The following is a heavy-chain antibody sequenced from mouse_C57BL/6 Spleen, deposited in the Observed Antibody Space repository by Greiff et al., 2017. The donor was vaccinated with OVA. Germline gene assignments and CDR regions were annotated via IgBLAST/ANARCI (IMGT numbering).Heavy chain of an antibody. J-gene: IGHJ4*01. D-gene: IGHD1-1*01. CDR1: GFTFSSYA. CDR3: ARDRYGSSLYYAMDY. Sequence: EVHLVESGGGLVKPGGSLKLSCAASGFTFSSYAMSWVRQTPEKRLEWVATISDGGSYTYYPDNVKGRFTISRDNAKNNLYLQMSHLKSEDTAMYYCARDRYGSSLYYAMDYWGQGTSVTVSS. CDR2: ISDGGSYT. V-gene: IGHV5-4*01.